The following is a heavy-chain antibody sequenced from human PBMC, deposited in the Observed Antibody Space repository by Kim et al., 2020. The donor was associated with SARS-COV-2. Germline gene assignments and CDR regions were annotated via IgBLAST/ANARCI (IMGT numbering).Heavy chain of an antibody. Sequence: GGSLRLSCAASGFTFSDYYMTWIRQAPGKGLEWVAYISASGGTIYYAESVRGRFTISRDNARNSLYLQMNSLRAEDTAVYYCARDDTSDSYRYYRPDAFDFWGHGTVVTVSS. V-gene: IGHV3-11*01. J-gene: IGHJ3*01. CDR2: ISASGGTI. CDR3: ARDDTSDSYRYYRPDAFDF. CDR1: GFTFSDYY. D-gene: IGHD3-16*02.